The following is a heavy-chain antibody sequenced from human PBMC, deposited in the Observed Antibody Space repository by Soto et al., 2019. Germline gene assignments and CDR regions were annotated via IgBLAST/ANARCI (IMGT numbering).Heavy chain of an antibody. J-gene: IGHJ3*01. V-gene: IGHV3-64*07. CDR3: AGWSHYGSGTYP. CDR1: GYTFSDFA. Sequence: EVQLVESGGTLVQPGGSLRLSCAASGYTFSDFAIHWVRQTPGKRLEYVSAINGNGGTTYYGDSVKGRFTISRDNSKNTAYLQMGSLRVEDTAVYYCAGWSHYGSGTYPWGQGTLVTVS. D-gene: IGHD3-10*01. CDR2: INGNGGTT.